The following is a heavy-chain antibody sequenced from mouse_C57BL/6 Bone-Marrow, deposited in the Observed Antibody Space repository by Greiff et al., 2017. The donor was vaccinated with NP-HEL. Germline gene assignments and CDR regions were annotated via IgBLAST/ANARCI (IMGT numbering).Heavy chain of an antibody. CDR3: LLYGSDYAMDY. CDR1: GYTFTSYW. CDR2: IHPSDSDT. V-gene: IGHV1-74*01. Sequence: QVQLKQPGAELVKPGASVKVSCKASGYTFTSYWMHWVKQRPGQGLEWIGRIHPSDSDTNYNQKFKGKATLTVDKSSSKAYMQLSSLTSEDSAVYYCLLYGSDYAMDYWGQGTSVTVSS. D-gene: IGHD1-1*01. J-gene: IGHJ4*01.